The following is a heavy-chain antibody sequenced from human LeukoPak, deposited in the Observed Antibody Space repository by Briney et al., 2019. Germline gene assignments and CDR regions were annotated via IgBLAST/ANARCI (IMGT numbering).Heavy chain of an antibody. J-gene: IGHJ6*02. CDR3: ATASMTTVTTVDYYYYGMDV. V-gene: IGHV1-24*01. D-gene: IGHD4-17*01. CDR2: FDPEDGET. CDR1: GYTLTELS. Sequence: ASVKVSCKVSGYTLTELSIHWVRQAPGKGLEWMGGFDPEDGETIYAQKFQGRVTMTEDTSTDTAYMELSSLRSEDTAVYYCATASMTTVTTVDYYYYGMDVWGQGTTVTVSS.